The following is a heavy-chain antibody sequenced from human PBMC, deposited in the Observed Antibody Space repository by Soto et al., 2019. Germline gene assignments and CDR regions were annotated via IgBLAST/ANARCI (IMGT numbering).Heavy chain of an antibody. D-gene: IGHD3-3*01. Sequence: PSETLSLTCTVSGGSISSYYWSWIRQPPGKGLEWIGYIYYSGSTNYNPSLKSRVTISVDTSKNQFSLKLSSVTAADTAVYYCARALGWSGYNWFDPWGQGTLVTVSS. CDR1: GGSISSYY. J-gene: IGHJ5*02. V-gene: IGHV4-59*01. CDR3: ARALGWSGYNWFDP. CDR2: IYYSGST.